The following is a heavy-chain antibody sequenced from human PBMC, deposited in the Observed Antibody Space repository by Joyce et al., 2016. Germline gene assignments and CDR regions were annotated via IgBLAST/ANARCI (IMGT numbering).Heavy chain of an antibody. D-gene: IGHD2-15*01. CDR3: VRWEVVAGAMNQ. CDR1: GFTFTDYY. Sequence: QVQLVQSGAEVKKPGASVKVSCKASGFTFTDYYMHWVRQAPGQGLEWMGRIHLKSGVTNYAQKYQGRVTMTRDTFTSTAYMELSRLRYDDTAVYYCVRWEVVAGAMNQWGQGTLVTVSS. CDR2: IHLKSGVT. V-gene: IGHV1-2*06. J-gene: IGHJ4*02.